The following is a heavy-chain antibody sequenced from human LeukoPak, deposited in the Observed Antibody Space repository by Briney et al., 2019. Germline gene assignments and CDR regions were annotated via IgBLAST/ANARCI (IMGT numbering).Heavy chain of an antibody. Sequence: ASVKVSCKASGYTFSSYDINWVRQATGQGLEWMGWMNPNGGNTGYAQKLQGRLNMTRNTSISTAYMELSSLRSEDTAVYYCARRVGSGWPVQHWGQGTLVTVSS. J-gene: IGHJ1*01. CDR2: MNPNGGNT. V-gene: IGHV1-8*01. D-gene: IGHD6-19*01. CDR3: ARRVGSGWPVQH. CDR1: GYTFSSYD.